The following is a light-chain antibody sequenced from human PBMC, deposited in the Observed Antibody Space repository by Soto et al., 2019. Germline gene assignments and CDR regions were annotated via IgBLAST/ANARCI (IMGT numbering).Light chain of an antibody. CDR3: QQLNSYPIT. CDR1: QTISSW. V-gene: IGKV1-5*03. Sequence: DIQMTQSPSTLSGSVGDRVTITCRASQTISSWLAWYQQKPGKAPKLLIYKASTLKSGVPSRFSGSGSGTEFTLTISRLQPEDFATYYCQQLNSYPITFGQGTRLETK. J-gene: IGKJ5*01. CDR2: KAS.